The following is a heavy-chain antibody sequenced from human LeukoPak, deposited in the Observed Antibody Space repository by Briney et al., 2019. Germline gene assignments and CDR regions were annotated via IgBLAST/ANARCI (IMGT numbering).Heavy chain of an antibody. CDR2: IWYDGSNK. Sequence: GGSLRLSCAASGFPFNAYWMTWVRQAPGKGLGWVAVIWYDGSNKYYADSVKGRFTISRDNSKNTLYLQMNSLRAEDTAVYYCAREYSYGYSYFDYWGQGTLVTVSS. CDR3: AREYSYGYSYFDY. J-gene: IGHJ4*02. CDR1: GFPFNAYW. V-gene: IGHV3-33*08. D-gene: IGHD5-18*01.